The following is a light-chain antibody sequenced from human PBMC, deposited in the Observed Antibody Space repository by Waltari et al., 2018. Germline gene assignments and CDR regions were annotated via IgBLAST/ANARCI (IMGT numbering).Light chain of an antibody. V-gene: IGKV3-11*01. J-gene: IGKJ4*01. CDR1: HSVGTS. CDR2: DAS. CDR3: QQGVT. Sequence: EIVLTQSPATLSFSPGERATLPCRARHSVGTSLAWYQHIPGQAPRLLIYDASNRASDISPRFSGSGSGTDFSLTISGLDPEDYAVYYCQQGVTFGGGTRVEIK.